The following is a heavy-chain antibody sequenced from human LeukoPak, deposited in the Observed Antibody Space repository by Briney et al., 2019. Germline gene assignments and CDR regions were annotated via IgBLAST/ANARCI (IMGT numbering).Heavy chain of an antibody. J-gene: IGHJ4*02. V-gene: IGHV3-23*01. CDR3: AKDLSTSHQVFYFDY. CDR2: ITAGGSA. Sequence: GGSLRLSCVASGVTLSNYAMSWARQAPGKGLEWVSAITAGGSAYYADPVKGRFTISRDNSKNTLYLQMNSLRAEDTAIYYCAKDLSTSHQVFYFDYWGQGTLVTVSS. CDR1: GVTLSNYA. D-gene: IGHD2-2*01.